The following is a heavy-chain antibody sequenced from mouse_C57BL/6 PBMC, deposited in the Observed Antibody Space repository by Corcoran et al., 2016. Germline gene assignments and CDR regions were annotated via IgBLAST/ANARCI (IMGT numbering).Heavy chain of an antibody. CDR3: VYYSNYPYYLDY. D-gene: IGHD2-5*01. CDR2: IFPGSGST. Sequence: QVQLQQSGPELVKPGASVKISCKASGYTFTDYYINWVKQRPGQGLEWIGWIFPGSGSTYYNEKFKGKATLTVDKSSSTAYMLLSSLTSEDSAVYFCVYYSNYPYYLDYWGQGTTLTVSS. J-gene: IGHJ2*01. V-gene: IGHV1-75*01. CDR1: GYTFTDYY.